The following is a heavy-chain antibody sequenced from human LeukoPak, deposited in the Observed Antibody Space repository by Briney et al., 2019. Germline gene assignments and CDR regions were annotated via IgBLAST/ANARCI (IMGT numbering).Heavy chain of an antibody. CDR3: TTSQRYALSAFDI. D-gene: IGHD3-9*01. J-gene: IGHJ3*02. CDR2: IKSIAVGGTT. V-gene: IGHV3-15*01. Sequence: GGSLRLSYAASEFTFNTAWMSWVRQAPGKGRGWVGLIKSIAVGGTTDYAARVEGKFTISTDDSEDTLYLQMNSLKPEDTAVYYCTTSQRYALSAFDIWGQVTTVTASS. CDR1: EFTFNTAW.